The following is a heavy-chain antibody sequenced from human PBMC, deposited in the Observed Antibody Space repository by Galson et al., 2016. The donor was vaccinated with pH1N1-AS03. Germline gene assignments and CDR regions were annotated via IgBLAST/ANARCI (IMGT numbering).Heavy chain of an antibody. V-gene: IGHV1-46*01. D-gene: IGHD3-10*01. CDR1: GYTFSRYY. CDR3: ATCGSGSRGGFDY. J-gene: IGHJ4*02. CDR2: IDPSIGST. Sequence: SVKVSCKASGYTFSRYYMHWMRQAPGQGPEWMGVIDPSIGSTTYEQKFQGRVNMTRDTATTTAYMELRSLRSDDTAVYYCATCGSGSRGGFDYWGQGALITVSS.